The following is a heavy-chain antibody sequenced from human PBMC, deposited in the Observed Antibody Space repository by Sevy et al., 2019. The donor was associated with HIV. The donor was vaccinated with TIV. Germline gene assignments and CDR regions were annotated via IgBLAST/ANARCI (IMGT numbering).Heavy chain of an antibody. V-gene: IGHV4-30-4*01. J-gene: IGHJ6*02. CDR3: TRTSMGYYGMDV. CDR2: IYYSGST. Sequence: SETLSLTCTVSGGSISSGDYYWSWIRQPPGKCLEWIGYIYYSGSTYYNPSLKSRGTISVDTSKNQFSLKLSSVTAANTAVYYCTRTSMGYYGMDVWGQGTTVTVSS. D-gene: IGHD2-2*01. CDR1: GGSISSGDYY.